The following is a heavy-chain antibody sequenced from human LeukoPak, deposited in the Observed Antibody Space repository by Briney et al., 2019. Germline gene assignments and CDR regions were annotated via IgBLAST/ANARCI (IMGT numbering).Heavy chain of an antibody. CDR3: ARGNEDYYDSSGYLS. J-gene: IGHJ5*02. CDR1: GDSISSDYY. D-gene: IGHD3-22*01. Sequence: SETLSLTCAVSGDSISSDYYWAWTRQPPGKGLEWIGSVFHSENTYYNPSLKSRVTISVDTPKNQFSLKLTSVTAADTAVYYCARGNEDYYDSSGYLSWGQGTLVTVSS. V-gene: IGHV4-38-2*01. CDR2: VFHSENT.